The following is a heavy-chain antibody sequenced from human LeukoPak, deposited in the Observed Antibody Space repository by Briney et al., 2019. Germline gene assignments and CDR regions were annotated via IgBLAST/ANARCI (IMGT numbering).Heavy chain of an antibody. D-gene: IGHD3-10*01. V-gene: IGHV1-18*01. CDR1: GYTFTSYG. Sequence: ASVKVSCKASGYTFTSYGISWVRQAPGQGLEWMGWISAYNGNTNYAQKLQGRVTMTTDTSTSTAYMELRSLRSDDTAVYYCARASGVDYYYYYYMDVWGKGTTVTVSS. J-gene: IGHJ6*03. CDR2: ISAYNGNT. CDR3: ARASGVDYYYYYYMDV.